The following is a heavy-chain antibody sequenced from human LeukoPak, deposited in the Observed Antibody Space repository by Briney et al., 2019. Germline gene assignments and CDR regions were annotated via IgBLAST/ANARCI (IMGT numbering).Heavy chain of an antibody. D-gene: IGHD6-13*01. J-gene: IGHJ4*02. V-gene: IGHV1-18*01. CDR1: GYTFTTFG. CDR2: ISGNNDDS. Sequence: GASVKVSCKASGYTFTTFGISWVRQAPGQGLEWMGGISGNNDDSNFAQKLQVKVTMTTDTSTGTDYMEVRSQGSDDTAVYYCARDWDSAAEVDYFDYWGQGTVVTVSS. CDR3: ARDWDSAAEVDYFDY.